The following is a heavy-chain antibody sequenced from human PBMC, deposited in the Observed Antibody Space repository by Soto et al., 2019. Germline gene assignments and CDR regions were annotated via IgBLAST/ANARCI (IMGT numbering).Heavy chain of an antibody. V-gene: IGHV4-30-4*01. J-gene: IGHJ6*02. CDR2: ITYSGSS. CDR1: GGSISSGDYF. CDR3: ASPTNYAVDA. D-gene: IGHD2-8*01. Sequence: QVQLQESGPGLVKPSQTLSLTCTVSGGSISSGDYFWSWLRQPPGKGLEWIGYITYSGSSYYNPSLKSRVTMSVDTSKNQFSLKLRSVTAADTAVYYCASPTNYAVDAWGQGTTVTVSS.